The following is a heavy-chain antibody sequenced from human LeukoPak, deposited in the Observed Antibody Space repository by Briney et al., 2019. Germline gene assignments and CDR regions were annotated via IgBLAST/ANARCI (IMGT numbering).Heavy chain of an antibody. J-gene: IGHJ5*02. Sequence: ASVTVSCKASGYTFTSYAMNWVRQAPGQGLEWVGWINTNTGNPTDAEGFAGRVFFSLGNAVSTAYPQISSLKAEDTAVYYCARELDYYDSSGYFNWFDPWGQGTLVTVYS. V-gene: IGHV7-4-1*02. CDR3: ARELDYYDSSGYFNWFDP. D-gene: IGHD3-22*01. CDR1: GYTFTSYA. CDR2: INTNTGNP.